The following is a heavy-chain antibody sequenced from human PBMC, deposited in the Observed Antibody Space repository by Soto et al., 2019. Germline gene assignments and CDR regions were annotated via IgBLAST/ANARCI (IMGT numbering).Heavy chain of an antibody. J-gene: IGHJ4*02. CDR2: IWYDGSNK. V-gene: IGHV3-33*01. CDR3: ARVGNGGVVGGYSSSWSLNY. Sequence: ESGGGVVQPGRSLRLSCAASGFTFSSYGMHWVRQAPGKGLEWVAVIWYDGSNKYYADSVKGRFTISRDNSKNTLYLQMNSLRAEDTAVYYCARVGNGGVVGGYSSSWSLNYWGQGTLVTVSS. D-gene: IGHD6-13*01. CDR1: GFTFSSYG.